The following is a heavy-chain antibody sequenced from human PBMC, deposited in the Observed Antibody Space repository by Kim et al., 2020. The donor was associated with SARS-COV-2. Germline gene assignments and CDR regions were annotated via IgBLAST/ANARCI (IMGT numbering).Heavy chain of an antibody. Sequence: GGSLRLSCAAFGFTVNNNYMSWVRQAPGKGLECFSVIYSSGATNYADSVKGIFTVSRDNSMNTLFLQMNNLRVEDTAVYYCATAATIPAYWGQGTLVTVSS. CDR1: GFTVNNNY. CDR2: IYSSGAT. V-gene: IGHV3-66*01. D-gene: IGHD5-12*01. CDR3: ATAATIPAY. J-gene: IGHJ4*02.